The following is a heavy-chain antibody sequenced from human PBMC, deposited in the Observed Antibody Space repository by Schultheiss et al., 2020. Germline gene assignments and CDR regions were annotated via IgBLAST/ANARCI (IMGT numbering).Heavy chain of an antibody. Sequence: GGSLRLSCAASGFTFSSFEMHWVRQGPGKGLEWVSYITSSSSAIYYADSVKGRFTISRDNAKNLLYLQMNSLRAEDTAVYYCAKGGRNVWNYFDYWGQGALVTVSS. CDR3: AKGGRNVWNYFDY. D-gene: IGHD2-8*01. CDR1: GFTFSSFE. CDR2: ITSSSSAI. J-gene: IGHJ4*02. V-gene: IGHV3-48*03.